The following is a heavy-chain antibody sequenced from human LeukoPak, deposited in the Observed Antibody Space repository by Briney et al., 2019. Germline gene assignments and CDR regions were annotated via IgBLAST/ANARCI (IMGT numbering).Heavy chain of an antibody. CDR2: IQYDGSTT. Sequence: GGSLRLSCAASGFSFSSYWMHWVRQAPGKGLVWVARIQYDGSTTYYADSVKGRFTISRDNSKNSLYLQMNSLRTEDTALYYCAKDVYSYGPYYFDYWGQGTLVTVSS. CDR1: GFSFSSYW. D-gene: IGHD5-18*01. J-gene: IGHJ4*02. CDR3: AKDVYSYGPYYFDY. V-gene: IGHV3-74*01.